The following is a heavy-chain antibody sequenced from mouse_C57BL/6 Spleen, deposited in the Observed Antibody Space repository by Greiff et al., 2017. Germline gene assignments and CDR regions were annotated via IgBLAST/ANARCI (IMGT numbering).Heavy chain of an antibody. CDR1: GFNITDDY. V-gene: IGHV14-4*01. Sequence: VQLQQSGAELVRPGASVKLSCTASGFNITDDYMHWVKQRPEQGLEWIGWIDPENGDTEYAQKFQGKATITADPSSNTAYLQLSSLTSEDTAVYDCTKSDVWGTGTTVTVSS. CDR3: TKSDV. CDR2: IDPENGDT. J-gene: IGHJ1*03.